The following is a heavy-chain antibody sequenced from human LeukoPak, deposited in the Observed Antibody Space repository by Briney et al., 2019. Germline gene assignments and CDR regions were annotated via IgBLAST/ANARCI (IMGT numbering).Heavy chain of an antibody. V-gene: IGHV3-23*01. CDR2: MTDSGDNT. D-gene: IGHD2-2*01. CDR1: GFSFSDYA. CDR3: ARLVPATGIDF. J-gene: IGHJ4*02. Sequence: GGSLRLSCTASGFSFSDYAMSWVRQAPGKGLEWVSSMTDSGDNTYDADSVKGRFTVSRDNSKNTLYLQMSSLRAEDTALYYCARLVPATGIDFWGQGTLVTFSS.